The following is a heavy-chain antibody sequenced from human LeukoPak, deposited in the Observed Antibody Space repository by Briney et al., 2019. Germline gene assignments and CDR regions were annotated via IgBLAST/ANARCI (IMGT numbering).Heavy chain of an antibody. V-gene: IGHV3-11*04. CDR2: ISSSGRTI. Sequence: GGSLRLSCAGSGFTVIHYYMSWIRHAPGKRLESVSYISSSGRTIYYADSVKGRFTISRDNAKNSLYLQMNSLRAEDTAVYYCARADCSSSSCYEPAYWGQGTLVTVSS. CDR3: ARADCSSSSCYEPAY. J-gene: IGHJ4*02. CDR1: GFTVIHYY. D-gene: IGHD2-2*01.